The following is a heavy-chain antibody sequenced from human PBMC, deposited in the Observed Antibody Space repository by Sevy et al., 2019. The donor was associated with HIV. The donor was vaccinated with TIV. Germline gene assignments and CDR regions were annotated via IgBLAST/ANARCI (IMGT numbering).Heavy chain of an antibody. D-gene: IGHD2-15*01. Sequence: GECLKISCAASGFTFSSYAMNWVRQAPGKGLEWVSSINAISSNIYYADSVKGRFTISRDNAENSLYLQMNSVRAEDTAVYYCARDLFSGGNAVYGYWGQGTLVTVS. J-gene: IGHJ4*02. CDR3: ARDLFSGGNAVYGY. V-gene: IGHV3-21*01. CDR2: INAISSNI. CDR1: GFTFSSYA.